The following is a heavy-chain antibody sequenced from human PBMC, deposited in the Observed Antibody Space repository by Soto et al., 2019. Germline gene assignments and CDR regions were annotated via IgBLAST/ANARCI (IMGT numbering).Heavy chain of an antibody. Sequence: ASVKVSCTASGYTFTSYDINWVRHATGQGLEWMGWMNPNSGNTGYAQKFQGRVTMTRNTSISTAYMELSSLRCEDTAVYYCAREGYYYDSSGYYGRGAFDIWGQGTMVTVSS. CDR3: AREGYYYDSSGYYGRGAFDI. CDR1: GYTFTSYD. J-gene: IGHJ3*02. CDR2: MNPNSGNT. D-gene: IGHD3-22*01. V-gene: IGHV1-8*01.